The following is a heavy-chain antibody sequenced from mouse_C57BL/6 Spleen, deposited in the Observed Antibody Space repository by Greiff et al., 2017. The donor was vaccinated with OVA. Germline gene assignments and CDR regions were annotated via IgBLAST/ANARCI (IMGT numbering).Heavy chain of an antibody. V-gene: IGHV1-52*01. CDR1: GYTFTSYW. CDR3: ATDYSNYDY. CDR2: IDPSDSET. D-gene: IGHD2-5*01. Sequence: VKLQQPGAELVRPGSSVKLSCKASGYTFTSYWMHWVKQRPIQGLEWIGNIDPSDSETHYNQKFKDKATLTVDKSSSTAYMPLSSLTSEDSAVYYCATDYSNYDYWGQGTTLTVSS. J-gene: IGHJ2*01.